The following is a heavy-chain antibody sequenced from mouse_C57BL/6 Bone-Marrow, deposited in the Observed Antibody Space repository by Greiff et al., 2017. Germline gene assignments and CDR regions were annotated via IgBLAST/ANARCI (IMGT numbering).Heavy chain of an antibody. CDR3: ARQERYYAMDY. CDR2: ISNGGGST. J-gene: IGHJ4*01. CDR1: GFTFSDYY. V-gene: IGHV5-12*01. Sequence: EVHLVESGGGLVQPGGSLKLSCAASGFTFSDYYMYWVRQTPEKRLEWVAYISNGGGSTYYPDTVKGRFTISRDNAKNTLYLQMSRLKSEDTAMYYCARQERYYAMDYWGQGTSVTVSS.